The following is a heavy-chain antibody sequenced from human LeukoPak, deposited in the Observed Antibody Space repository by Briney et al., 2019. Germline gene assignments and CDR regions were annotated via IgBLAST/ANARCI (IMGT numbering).Heavy chain of an antibody. D-gene: IGHD1-26*01. CDR2: IIPIFGTA. CDR3: ARVVDSGSYGGFFDY. J-gene: IGHJ4*02. Sequence: SVKVSCKASGGTFSSYAISWVRQAPGQGLEWMGGIIPIFGTANYAQKFQGRVTITADESTSTAYMELSSLRSEDTAVYYCARVVDSGSYGGFFDYWGQGTLVTVSS. CDR1: GGTFSSYA. V-gene: IGHV1-69*13.